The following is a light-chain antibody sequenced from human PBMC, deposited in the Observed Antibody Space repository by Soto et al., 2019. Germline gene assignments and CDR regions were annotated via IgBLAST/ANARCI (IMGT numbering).Light chain of an antibody. V-gene: IGKV3-15*01. CDR1: QSVSSD. CDR2: GAS. J-gene: IGKJ4*01. CDR3: QQYNNWPLT. Sequence: EIVLTQSPATLSVSPGDRATLSCRASQSVSSDLAWFQQKPGQAPRLLIYGASTRATGIPARFSGSGSGTEFTLTISSLQYEDFVIYYCQQYNNWPLTFGGGTKVEIK.